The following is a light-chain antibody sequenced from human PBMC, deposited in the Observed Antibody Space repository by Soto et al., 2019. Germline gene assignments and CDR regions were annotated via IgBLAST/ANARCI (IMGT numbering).Light chain of an antibody. Sequence: DIQMSQSPSTLSASVGDRVTITCRASQSISNRLAWYQQKPGKAPKVVIYDAYSLESGVPSRFSGSGSGTEFILTINSLQLDYFASYCYQHYGRMWPSGQGSKV. J-gene: IGKJ1*01. CDR1: QSISNR. CDR2: DAY. V-gene: IGKV1-5*01. CDR3: QHYGRMWP.